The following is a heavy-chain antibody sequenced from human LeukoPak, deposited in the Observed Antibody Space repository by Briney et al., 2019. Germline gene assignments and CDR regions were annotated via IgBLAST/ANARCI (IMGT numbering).Heavy chain of an antibody. CDR1: GYTLTELS. CDR2: FDPEDGET. CDR3: ARVSSMVPFDY. V-gene: IGHV1-24*01. Sequence: ASVKVSCKVSGYTLTELSMHWVRQAPGKGLEWMGGFDPEDGETIYAQKFQGRVTITRDTSASTAYMELSSLRSEDTAVYYCARVSSMVPFDYWGQGTLVTVSS. J-gene: IGHJ4*02. D-gene: IGHD2/OR15-2a*01.